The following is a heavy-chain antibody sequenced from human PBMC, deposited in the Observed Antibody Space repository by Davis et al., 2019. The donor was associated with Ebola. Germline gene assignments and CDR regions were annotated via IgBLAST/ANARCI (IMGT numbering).Heavy chain of an antibody. CDR2: IYYTGNA. V-gene: IGHV4-59*11. Sequence: PGGSLRLSCTVSGVSISRHYWSWIRQPPGKRLEWIGSIYYTGNAYYNSSLASRATISVDTSKNQFSLNLSSVTAADTAIYYCVGDYGDYVNYFDFWGQGTLVTVSS. CDR1: GVSISRHY. CDR3: VGDYGDYVNYFDF. D-gene: IGHD4-17*01. J-gene: IGHJ4*02.